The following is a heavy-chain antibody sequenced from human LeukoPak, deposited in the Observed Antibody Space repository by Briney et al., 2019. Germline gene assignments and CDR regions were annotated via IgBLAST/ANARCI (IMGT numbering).Heavy chain of an antibody. Sequence: ASVKVSCKVSGYTLTELSMHWVRQAPGKGREGMGGFDPEDGETIYAQKFQGRVTVTEDTSTDTAYMELSSLRSEDTAVYYCGTRRHEGEWLLYYYGMDVWGQGTTVTVSS. CDR1: GYTLTELS. V-gene: IGHV1-24*01. CDR2: FDPEDGET. D-gene: IGHD3-3*01. J-gene: IGHJ6*02. CDR3: GTRRHEGEWLLYYYGMDV.